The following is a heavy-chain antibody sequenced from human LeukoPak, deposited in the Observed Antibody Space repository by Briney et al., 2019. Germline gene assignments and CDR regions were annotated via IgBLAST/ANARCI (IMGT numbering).Heavy chain of an antibody. CDR1: GYSFTTYW. Sequence: GESLKISCENSGYSFTTYWIGWVRQMPGKGLEWMGNIYPGDSDTRYSPSFQGQVTISADKSISTAYLQWSSLKASDTAMYYCARLGGYCSSTSCSRNWFDPWGQGTLVTVSS. J-gene: IGHJ5*02. D-gene: IGHD2-2*01. CDR2: IYPGDSDT. CDR3: ARLGGYCSSTSCSRNWFDP. V-gene: IGHV5-51*01.